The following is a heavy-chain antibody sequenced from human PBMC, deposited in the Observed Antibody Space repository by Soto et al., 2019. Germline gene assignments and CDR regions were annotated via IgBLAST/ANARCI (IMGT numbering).Heavy chain of an antibody. CDR3: ARHNPGELEQHLDY. CDR2: IYYSGST. D-gene: IGHD3-10*01. CDR1: GGSISSYY. V-gene: IGHV4-59*08. Sequence: QVQLQESGPGLVKPSETLSLTCTVSGGSISSYYWSWIRQPPGKGLEWIGYIYYSGSTNYNPSLKSRVTISVDTSKNQFSLKLSSVTAADTAVYYCARHNPGELEQHLDYWGQGTLVTVSS. J-gene: IGHJ4*02.